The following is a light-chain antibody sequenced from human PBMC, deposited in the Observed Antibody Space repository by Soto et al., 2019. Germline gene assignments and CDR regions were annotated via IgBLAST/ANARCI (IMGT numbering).Light chain of an antibody. CDR2: SAS. V-gene: IGKV1-39*01. J-gene: IGKJ5*01. CDR3: QQSLTMPIT. Sequence: DIQMTQSPASLSVSVGDRVTITCRASQNINNYLNWYLQRPGQAPKLLIRSASTLQRGVPSRFSGSGSRTEFTLTIADLQPDDFGTYYCQQSLTMPITFGHGTRLEIK. CDR1: QNINNY.